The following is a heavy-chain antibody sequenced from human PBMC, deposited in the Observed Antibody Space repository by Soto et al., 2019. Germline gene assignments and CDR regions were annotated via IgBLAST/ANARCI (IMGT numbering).Heavy chain of an antibody. D-gene: IGHD2-2*01. J-gene: IGHJ4*02. CDR3: AREGKYDVVVPAASDY. V-gene: IGHV3-48*01. CDR1: GFTFSSYS. CDR2: ISNSRSTI. Sequence: GGSLRLSCVASGFTFSSYSMNWVRQAPGKGLAWVAYISNSRSTIYYADSVKGRFTISRDKAKNSLYLQMNSLRAEDTAVYYCAREGKYDVVVPAASDYWGQGTLVTVSS.